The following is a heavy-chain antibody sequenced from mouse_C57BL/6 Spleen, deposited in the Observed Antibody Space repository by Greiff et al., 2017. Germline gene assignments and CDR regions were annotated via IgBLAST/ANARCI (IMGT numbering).Heavy chain of an antibody. CDR2: IRNKANGYTT. V-gene: IGHV7-4*01. CDR3: VKAELTGTLGYYFDY. J-gene: IGHJ2*01. D-gene: IGHD4-1*01. CDR1: GFTFTDYY. Sequence: EVMLVESGGGLVQPGASLRLSCAASGFTFTDYYMSWVRQPPGKAPEWLALIRNKANGYTTEDTESVKGRFTISRDNSQNILYLQMNTLRAEDSATYYCVKAELTGTLGYYFDYWGHGTTLTVSS.